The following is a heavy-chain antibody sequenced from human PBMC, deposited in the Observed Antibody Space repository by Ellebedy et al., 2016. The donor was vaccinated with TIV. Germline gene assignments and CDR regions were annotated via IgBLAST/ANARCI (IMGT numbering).Heavy chain of an antibody. CDR3: VRDLTNYGSSSY. V-gene: IGHV1-2*02. D-gene: IGHD3-22*01. Sequence: AASVTVSCKASGYTFTVYYIHWVRQAPGQGLEWVGWINTNSGDTAYAQNLQGRVTVTGDTSISTAYMELSRLISDDTAVYYCVRDLTNYGSSSYWGQGTLVTVSS. CDR1: GYTFTVYY. J-gene: IGHJ4*02. CDR2: INTNSGDT.